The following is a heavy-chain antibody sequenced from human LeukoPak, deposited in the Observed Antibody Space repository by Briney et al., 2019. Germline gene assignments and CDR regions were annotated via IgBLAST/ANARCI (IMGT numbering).Heavy chain of an antibody. V-gene: IGHV3-53*01. Sequence: GGSLRLSCTVSGFTVSSNSMSWVRQAPGKGLEGVSIIYSGGSTFYADSVKGRFTISRDNSKNTLYLQMNSLRAEDTAVYYCARGGSYLSAFDIWGQGTMVTVSS. CDR2: IYSGGST. D-gene: IGHD1-26*01. J-gene: IGHJ3*02. CDR3: ARGGSYLSAFDI. CDR1: GFTVSSNS.